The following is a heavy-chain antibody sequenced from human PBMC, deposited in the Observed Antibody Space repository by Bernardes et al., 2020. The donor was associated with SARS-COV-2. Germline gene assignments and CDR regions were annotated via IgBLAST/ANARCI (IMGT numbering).Heavy chain of an antibody. Sequence: ASVKVSCKASGYTFTSYGISWVRQAPGQGLEWMGWISAYNGNTNYAQKLQGRVTMTTDTSMSTAYMELRSLRSDDTAVYYCARDSGSGYYTGILIDYWGQGTLVTVSS. CDR1: GYTFTSYG. V-gene: IGHV1-18*01. D-gene: IGHD3-3*01. CDR2: ISAYNGNT. CDR3: ARDSGSGYYTGILIDY. J-gene: IGHJ4*02.